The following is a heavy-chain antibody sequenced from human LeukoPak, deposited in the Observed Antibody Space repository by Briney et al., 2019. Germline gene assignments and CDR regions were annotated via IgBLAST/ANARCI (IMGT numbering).Heavy chain of an antibody. V-gene: IGHV4-34*01. J-gene: IGHJ5*02. CDR2: IHNSGST. CDR1: GGSFSGYY. D-gene: IGHD2-8*01. CDR3: ARGPRIVLRVYASAANWFDP. Sequence: SETLSLTCAVYGGSFSGYYWSWIRQPPEKGLEWIGEIHNSGSTNYNPSLKSRVTISVDTSKNQFSLKLSSVTAADTAVYYCARGPRIVLRVYASAANWFDPWGQGTLVTVSS.